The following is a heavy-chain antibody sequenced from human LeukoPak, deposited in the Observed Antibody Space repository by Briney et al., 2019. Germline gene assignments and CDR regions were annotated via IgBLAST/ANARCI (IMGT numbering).Heavy chain of an antibody. Sequence: PGGSLRLSCAASGFTFSSYGMHWVRQAPGKGLEWVAVISYDGSNKYYADSVKGRFTISRDNSKNTLYLQMNSLRAEDTAVYYCAKDIVAGSFDYWGQGTLVTVSS. CDR3: AKDIVAGSFDY. D-gene: IGHD5-12*01. CDR1: GFTFSSYG. J-gene: IGHJ4*02. CDR2: ISYDGSNK. V-gene: IGHV3-30*18.